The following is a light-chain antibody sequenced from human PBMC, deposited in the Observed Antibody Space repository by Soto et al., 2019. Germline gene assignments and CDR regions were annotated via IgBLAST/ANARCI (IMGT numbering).Light chain of an antibody. CDR1: RGISSY. CDR3: QQLNSYLIT. V-gene: IGKV1-9*01. CDR2: AAS. Sequence: EIQLTQSPSFLSASVGDRVTITFLASRGISSYLAWYQQKPGKAPKLLIYAASTLHTGVPSRFSGSGSGTEFTLTISSLQPEDFATYYCQQLNSYLITFGQGTRLEI. J-gene: IGKJ5*01.